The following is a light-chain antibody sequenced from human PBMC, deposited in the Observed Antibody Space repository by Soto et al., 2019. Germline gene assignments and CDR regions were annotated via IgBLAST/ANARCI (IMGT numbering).Light chain of an antibody. J-gene: IGKJ1*01. V-gene: IGKV1-5*01. CDR1: QSISSR. CDR2: DAS. CDR3: QQYNTFAWA. Sequence: DIQMTQSPSTLSASVGDRVTITCRASQSISSRLAWYQQKPGKAPELLIYDASSLEGGVTSRFSGSGSGTEFTLTISSLQPDDFATYYCQQYNTFAWAFGEGTRVEIK.